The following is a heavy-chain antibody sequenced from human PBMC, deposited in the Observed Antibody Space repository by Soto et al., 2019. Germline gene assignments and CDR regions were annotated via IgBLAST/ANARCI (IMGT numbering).Heavy chain of an antibody. Sequence: PSETLSLTCTVSGGSISSYYWSWIRQPPGKGLEWIGYIYYSGSTNYNPSPKSRVTISVDTSKNQFSLKLSSVTAADTAVYYCARLVSYYDFWSGQSQPSGWYFDLWGRGTLVTVSS. CDR1: GGSISSYY. CDR3: ARLVSYYDFWSGQSQPSGWYFDL. D-gene: IGHD3-3*01. V-gene: IGHV4-59*01. CDR2: IYYSGST. J-gene: IGHJ2*01.